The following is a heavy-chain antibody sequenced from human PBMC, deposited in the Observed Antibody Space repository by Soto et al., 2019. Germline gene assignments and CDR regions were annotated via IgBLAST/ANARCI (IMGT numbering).Heavy chain of an antibody. CDR1: GGSISSTGYY. V-gene: IGHV4-39*01. J-gene: IGHJ5*02. D-gene: IGHD3-22*01. Sequence: SETLSLTCSVSGGSISSTGYYWVWIRLPPGKGLEWIGSIYNSGSTYYNPSLKSRVTISVDTSKNLFSLRLSSVTAADTAVYYCAGGRTTMTVSCSSRAANWLDPWGQGTMVTVYS. CDR3: AGGRTTMTVSCSSRAANWLDP. CDR2: IYNSGST.